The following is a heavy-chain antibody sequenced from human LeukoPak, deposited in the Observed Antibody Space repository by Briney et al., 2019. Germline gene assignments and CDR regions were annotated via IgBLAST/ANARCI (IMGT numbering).Heavy chain of an antibody. CDR1: GYTFTSYG. CDR2: ISAYNGNT. D-gene: IGHD5-18*01. J-gene: IGHJ4*02. Sequence: ASVKVSCKASGYTFTSYGISWVRQAPGQGLEWMGWISAYNGNTNYAQKLQGRVTMTTDTSTSTAYMELRSLRSDDTAVYYCARDAGRLPLYYFDYWGQGTLVTVSS. CDR3: ARDAGRLPLYYFDY. V-gene: IGHV1-18*01.